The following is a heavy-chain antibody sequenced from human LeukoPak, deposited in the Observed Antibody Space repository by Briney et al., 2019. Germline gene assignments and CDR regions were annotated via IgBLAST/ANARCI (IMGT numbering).Heavy chain of an antibody. CDR1: GGTFSSYA. CDR2: IIPIFGTA. J-gene: IGHJ4*02. V-gene: IGHV1-69*01. CDR3: AKKLFQGWGFYFDY. D-gene: IGHD2-21*01. Sequence: SVKVSCKASGGTFSSYAISWVRQAPGQGLEWMGGIIPIFGTANYAQKFQGRVTITADESTSTAYMELSSLRAEDTAIYYCAKKLFQGWGFYFDYWGQGTLVTVSS.